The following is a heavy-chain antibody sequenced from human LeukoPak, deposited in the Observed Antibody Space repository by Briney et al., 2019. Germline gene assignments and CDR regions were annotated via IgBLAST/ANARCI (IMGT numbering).Heavy chain of an antibody. D-gene: IGHD3-10*01. CDR3: ARTWFGESFDY. V-gene: IGHV2-70*04. Sequence: SGPALVKPTQTLTLTCTFSGFSLSTSGMRVSWIRQPPGKALEWLARIDWDDDKFYSTSLKTRLTISKGTSKNQVVLTMTNMDPVDTATHYCARTWFGESFDYWGQGTLVTVSS. CDR2: IDWDDDK. CDR1: GFSLSTSGMR. J-gene: IGHJ4*02.